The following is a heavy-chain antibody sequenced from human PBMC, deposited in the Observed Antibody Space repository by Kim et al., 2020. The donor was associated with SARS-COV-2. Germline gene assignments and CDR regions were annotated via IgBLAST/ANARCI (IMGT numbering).Heavy chain of an antibody. D-gene: IGHD6-13*01. CDR3: ARGLIAAAGTLWFDP. J-gene: IGHJ5*02. CDR1: GGSFSGYY. Sequence: SETLSLTCAVYGGSFSGYYWSWIRQPPGKGLEWIGEINHSGSTNYNPSLKSRVTISVDTSKNQFSLKLSSVTAADTAVYYCARGLIAAAGTLWFDPWGQGTLVTVSS. CDR2: INHSGST. V-gene: IGHV4-34*01.